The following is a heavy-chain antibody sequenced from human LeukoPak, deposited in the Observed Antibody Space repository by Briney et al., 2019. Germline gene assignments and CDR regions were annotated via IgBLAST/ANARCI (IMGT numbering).Heavy chain of an antibody. CDR3: TSSGYVWDYFDY. J-gene: IGHJ4*02. CDR1: GFTFSSYG. Sequence: PGGSLRLSCAASGFTFSSYGMHWVRQAPGKGLEWVAVISYDGSNKYYADSVKGRFTISRDDSKNTAYLQMNSLKTEDTAVYYCTSSGYVWDYFDYWGQGTLVTVSS. CDR2: ISYDGSNK. V-gene: IGHV3-30*03. D-gene: IGHD5-12*01.